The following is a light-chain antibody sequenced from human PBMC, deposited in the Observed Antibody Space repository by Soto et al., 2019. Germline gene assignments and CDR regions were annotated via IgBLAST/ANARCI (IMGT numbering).Light chain of an antibody. J-gene: IGLJ3*02. V-gene: IGLV2-23*02. Sequence: QSALTQPASVSGSPGQSITISCTGTSSDVGSYNLVSWYQQHPGKAPKLMIYELSKRPSGVSNRFSGSKSGNTASLTISGLQAEDEADYYCCSYAISSTWVFGGGTQLTVL. CDR1: SSDVGSYNL. CDR2: ELS. CDR3: CSYAISSTWV.